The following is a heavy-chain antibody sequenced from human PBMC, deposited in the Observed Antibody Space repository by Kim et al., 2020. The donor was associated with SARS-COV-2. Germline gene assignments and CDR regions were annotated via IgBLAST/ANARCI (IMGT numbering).Heavy chain of an antibody. J-gene: IGHJ6*02. V-gene: IGHV3-53*01. CDR3: ARLGPVTANYYYGMDV. D-gene: IGHD2-21*02. Sequence: SVRGRCTISRDNSRNTVYLQMNSLRAEDTAVYYCARLGPVTANYYYGMDVWGQGTTVTVSS.